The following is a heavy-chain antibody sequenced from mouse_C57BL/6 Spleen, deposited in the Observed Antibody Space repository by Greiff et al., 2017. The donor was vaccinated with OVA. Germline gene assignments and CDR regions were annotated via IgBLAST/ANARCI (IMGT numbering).Heavy chain of an antibody. CDR3: ARGNGYHWYFDV. D-gene: IGHD2-2*01. CDR1: GYSITSGYY. Sequence: VQLQQSGPGLVKPSQSLSLTCSVTGYSITSGYYWNWIRQFPGNKLEWMGYISYDGSNNYNPSLKNRISITRDTSKNQFFLKLNSVTTEDTATYYCARGNGYHWYFDVWGTGTTVTVSS. CDR2: ISYDGSN. V-gene: IGHV3-6*01. J-gene: IGHJ1*03.